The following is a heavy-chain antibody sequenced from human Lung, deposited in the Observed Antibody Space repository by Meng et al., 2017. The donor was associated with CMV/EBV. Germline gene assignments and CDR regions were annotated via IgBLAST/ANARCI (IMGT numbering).Heavy chain of an antibody. CDR2: INHNGST. CDR1: GGSFSVYY. D-gene: IGHD6-13*01. J-gene: IGHJ4*02. V-gene: IGHV4-34*01. Sequence: QVLLQRWVSGLLKPSETLSLTFAVYGGSFSVYYSSWIRQPPGKGLEWIGEINHNGSTNSTPSLQNRVPISVATSKNQFSLKLSSVTAADTAVYYCARPGIAAAGISKYYFDYWGQGTLVTVSS. CDR3: ARPGIAAAGISKYYFDY.